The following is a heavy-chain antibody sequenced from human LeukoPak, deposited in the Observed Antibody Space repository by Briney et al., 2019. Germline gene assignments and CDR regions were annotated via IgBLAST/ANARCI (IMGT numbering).Heavy chain of an antibody. CDR1: GGSISSSSYY. CDR2: IYYSGST. D-gene: IGHD5-18*01. Sequence: SETLSLTCTVSGGSISSSSYYWGWIRQPPGKGLEWIGSIYYSGSTYYNPSLKSRVTISVDTSKNQFSLKLSSVTAADTAEYYCATIQLWSNPAGDYWGQGTLVTVSS. J-gene: IGHJ4*02. CDR3: ATIQLWSNPAGDY. V-gene: IGHV4-39*01.